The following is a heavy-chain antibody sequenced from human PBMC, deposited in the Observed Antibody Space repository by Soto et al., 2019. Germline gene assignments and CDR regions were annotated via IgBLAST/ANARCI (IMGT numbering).Heavy chain of an antibody. Sequence: QVQLVQSGAEVKKPGASVKVSCKASGYTFTSYAMHWVRQAPGQRLEWMGWINAGNGNTKYSQKFQGRVTITRDTSASTAYMERSSLRSEDTAVYYCASSHALYYYYGMDVWGQGATGTVSS. J-gene: IGHJ6*02. CDR1: GYTFTSYA. D-gene: IGHD2-2*01. CDR3: ASSHALYYYYGMDV. V-gene: IGHV1-3*01. CDR2: INAGNGNT.